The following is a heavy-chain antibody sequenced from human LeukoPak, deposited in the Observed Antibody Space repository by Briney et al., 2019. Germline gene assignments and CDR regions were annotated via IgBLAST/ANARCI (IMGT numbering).Heavy chain of an antibody. V-gene: IGHV3-30*02. Sequence: PGGSLRLSCAASGFTFSSYGMHWVRQAPGKGMEWVAFIRYDGSDEYKADSVKGRFTISRDNSKNTLYLQMNSLRAEDTAVYYCARAGLLWFGELRSPFDYWGQGTLVTVSS. D-gene: IGHD3-10*01. CDR1: GFTFSSYG. CDR2: IRYDGSDE. J-gene: IGHJ4*02. CDR3: ARAGLLWFGELRSPFDY.